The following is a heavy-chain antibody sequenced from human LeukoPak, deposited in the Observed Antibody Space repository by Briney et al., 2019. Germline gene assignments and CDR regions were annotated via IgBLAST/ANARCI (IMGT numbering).Heavy chain of an antibody. Sequence: ASLKVSCKASGYTFTAYNMHWVRQAPGQGLEWMGWINPNSGGTNYAQKFQGRVTMTRDTSITTAYMELTRVRSDDTAVYYCARVKAPKVELRRHYFYGMDVWGQGTTVTASS. CDR3: ARVKAPKVELRRHYFYGMDV. CDR1: GYTFTAYN. V-gene: IGHV1-2*02. J-gene: IGHJ6*02. CDR2: INPNSGGT. D-gene: IGHD1-7*01.